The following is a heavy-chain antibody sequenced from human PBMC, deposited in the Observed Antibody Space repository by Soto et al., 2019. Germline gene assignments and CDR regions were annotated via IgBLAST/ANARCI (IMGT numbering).Heavy chain of an antibody. V-gene: IGHV1-69*01. J-gene: IGHJ4*02. CDR2: IIPIFGTA. CDR1: GGTFSSYA. Sequence: QVQLVQSGAEVKKPGSSVKVSCKASGGTFSSYAISWVRQAPGQGLEWMGGIIPIFGTANYAQKFQGRVTITADESTSTAYMELSSLRSEDTAVYSCARAPRYITPYYFDYWGQGTLVTVSS. D-gene: IGHD5-18*01. CDR3: ARAPRYITPYYFDY.